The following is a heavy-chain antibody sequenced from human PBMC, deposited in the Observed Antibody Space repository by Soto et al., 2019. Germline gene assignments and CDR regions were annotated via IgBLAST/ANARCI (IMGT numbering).Heavy chain of an antibody. CDR3: AAGGSGYYAN. Sequence: EVQLVESGGDLVQPGGSLRLSCAASGFTFSTYWMHWVRQAPGKGLLWVSRIKTDGTYATYADSVKGRFTISRDNAKNTLYLQMNILRVEDGAVYYCAAGGSGYYANWGQGTLVTVSS. CDR1: GFTFSTYW. CDR2: IKTDGTYA. V-gene: IGHV3-74*01. D-gene: IGHD3-22*01. J-gene: IGHJ4*02.